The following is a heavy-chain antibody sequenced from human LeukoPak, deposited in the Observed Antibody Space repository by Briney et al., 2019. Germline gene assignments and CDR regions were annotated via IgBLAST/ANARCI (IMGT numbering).Heavy chain of an antibody. CDR2: ISGSGGST. V-gene: IGHV3-23*01. CDR3: AELGITMIGGV. D-gene: IGHD3-10*02. J-gene: IGHJ6*04. Sequence: GGSLRLSCAASGFTFSSYGMSWVRQAPGKGLEWVSAISGSGGSTYYADSAKGRFTISRDNAKNSLYLQMNSLRAEDTAVYYCAELGITMIGGVWGKGTTVTISS. CDR1: GFTFSSYG.